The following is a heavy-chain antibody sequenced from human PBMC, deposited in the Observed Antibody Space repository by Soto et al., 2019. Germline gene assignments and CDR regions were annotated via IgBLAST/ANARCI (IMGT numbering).Heavy chain of an antibody. Sequence: SETLSLTCTVSGGSISSSSYYWGWIRQPPGKGLEWIGSIYYSGSTYYNPSLKSRVTISVDTSKNQFSLKLSSVTAADTAVYYCARQAGLQQWLVDFDYWGQGTLVTVSS. V-gene: IGHV4-39*01. CDR2: IYYSGST. D-gene: IGHD6-19*01. CDR1: GGSISSSSYY. CDR3: ARQAGLQQWLVDFDY. J-gene: IGHJ4*02.